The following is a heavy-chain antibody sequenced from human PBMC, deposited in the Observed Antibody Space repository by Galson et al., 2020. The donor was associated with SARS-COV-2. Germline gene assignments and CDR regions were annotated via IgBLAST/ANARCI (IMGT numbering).Heavy chain of an antibody. V-gene: IGHV4-59*01. CDR1: GGSFGASN. CDR2: IHSSGTT. J-gene: IGHJ4*02. CDR3: ARSHGFY. Sequence: SETLSLTCTIPGGSFGASNWFWIRQPPGKGLEYIGYIHSSGTTNYKPSLTSRISMSLDASKKQFPLKMTSVTTSDTAVYYWARSHGFYWGRGTLVTVS.